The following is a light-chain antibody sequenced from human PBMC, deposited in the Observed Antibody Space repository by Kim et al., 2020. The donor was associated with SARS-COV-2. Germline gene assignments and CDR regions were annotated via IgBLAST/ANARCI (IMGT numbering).Light chain of an antibody. CDR3: QQDYNLPPWT. J-gene: IGKJ1*01. CDR1: QSVSSSY. Sequence: PGERVTISCRASQSVSSSYLTWYQQKPGQAPRLLIYGASTRATSIPARFSGSGSGTDFTLTISSLQPEDFAVYYCQQDYNLPPWTFGQGTKV. V-gene: IGKV3D-7*01. CDR2: GAS.